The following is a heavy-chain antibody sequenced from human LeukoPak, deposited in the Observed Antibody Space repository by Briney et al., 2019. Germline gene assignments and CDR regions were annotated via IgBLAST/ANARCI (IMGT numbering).Heavy chain of an antibody. CDR2: ISGTGATT. V-gene: IGHV3-23*01. CDR3: AKGLHLWSTFDY. J-gene: IGHJ4*02. D-gene: IGHD3-10*01. CDR1: GFTFSSYA. Sequence: GGSLRLSCEVSGFTFSSYAMSGVRQAPGKGLEWVSTISGTGATTYYADFAKGRFTISRGNSKNTLYLQMNSLRAEDTAVYYCAKGLHLWSTFDYWGQGTLVTVSS.